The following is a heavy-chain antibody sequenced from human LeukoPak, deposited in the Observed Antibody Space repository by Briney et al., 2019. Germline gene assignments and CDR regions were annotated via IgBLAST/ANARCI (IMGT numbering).Heavy chain of an antibody. J-gene: IGHJ4*02. CDR2: INPNSGGT. CDR1: GYTFTGYY. D-gene: IGHD1-26*01. CDR3: ARDSGSYYCIDY. Sequence: ASVKVSCKASGYTFTGYYMHWVRQAPGQGLEWMGWINPNSGGTNYAQKFQGRVTMTRDTSISTAYMELSRLRSDDTAVYYCARDSGSYYCIDYWGQGTLVTVSS. V-gene: IGHV1-2*02.